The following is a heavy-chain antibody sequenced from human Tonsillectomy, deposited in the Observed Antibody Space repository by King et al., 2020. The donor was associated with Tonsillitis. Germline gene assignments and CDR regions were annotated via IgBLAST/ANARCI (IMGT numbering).Heavy chain of an antibody. CDR3: AKDMGVGATGDAFDI. V-gene: IGHV3-9*01. CDR2: ISWNSGSI. CDR1: GFTFDDYA. Sequence: VQLVESGGGLVQPGRSLRLSCAASGFTFDDYAMYWVRQAPGKGLEWVSCISWNSGSIGYADSVKGRFTISRDNAKKSLYLQMNSLRAEDTALYYCAKDMGVGATGDAFDIWGQGTMVTVSS. D-gene: IGHD1-26*01. J-gene: IGHJ3*02.